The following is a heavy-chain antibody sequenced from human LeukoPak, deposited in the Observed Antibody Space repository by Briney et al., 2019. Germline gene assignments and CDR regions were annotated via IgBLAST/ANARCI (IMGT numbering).Heavy chain of an antibody. J-gene: IGHJ3*02. CDR3: ATVLRISHAFDI. Sequence: GGSLRRSSAGSGFAGSSTYMTWVRQAPGKGLEWVSVTYPGGTTYYADSVRGRFTVSTHNSQSTLYLQVTTLRPEDTAIYFCATVLRISHAFDIWGQGTVVTVSS. D-gene: IGHD2-8*01. V-gene: IGHV3-53*04. CDR1: GFAGSSTY. CDR2: TYPGGTT.